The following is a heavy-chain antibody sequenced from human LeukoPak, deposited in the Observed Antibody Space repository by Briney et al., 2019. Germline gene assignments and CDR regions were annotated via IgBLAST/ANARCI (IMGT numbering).Heavy chain of an antibody. CDR1: GGSIGSYY. CDR2: LSNSGST. V-gene: IGHV4-59*01. J-gene: IGHJ1*01. CDR3: ARATETFSWFLQH. D-gene: IGHD6-13*01. Sequence: SGTLSLTCSVSGGSIGSYYWSWIRQPPGKGLEWIGHLSNSGSTNYNPSLKSRVTISVDTSKNQFSLKLNSVTAADTAVYYCARATETFSWFLQHWGQGTLVTVSS.